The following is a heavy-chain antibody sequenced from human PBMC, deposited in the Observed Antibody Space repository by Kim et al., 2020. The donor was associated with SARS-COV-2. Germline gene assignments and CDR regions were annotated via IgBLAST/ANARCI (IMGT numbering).Heavy chain of an antibody. Sequence: SETLSLTCAVYGGSFSGYYWSWIRQPPGNGLEWIGEINHSGSTNYNPSLKSRVTISVDTSKNQFSLKLSSVTAADTAVYYCARGGIQDGEITEAATLDY. J-gene: IGHJ4*01. CDR1: GGSFSGYY. CDR2: INHSGST. V-gene: IGHV4-34*01. D-gene: IGHD2-15*01. CDR3: ARGGIQDGEITEAATLDY.